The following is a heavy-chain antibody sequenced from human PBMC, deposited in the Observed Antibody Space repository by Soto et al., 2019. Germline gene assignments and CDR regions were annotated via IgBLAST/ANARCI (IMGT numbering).Heavy chain of an antibody. V-gene: IGHV1-69*02. CDR3: ATNYGSGSTHFDY. Sequence: QVQLVQSGAEVKKPGSSVKVSCTASGGTFRFYTINWVRQVPGQGLEWMGRIIPMLRMANFAQKFQGRVTMTEDESTSTAYLDLRSLKSEDTAVYYCATNYGSGSTHFDYWGQGTLVTVSS. D-gene: IGHD3-10*01. J-gene: IGHJ4*02. CDR2: IIPMLRMA. CDR1: GGTFRFYT.